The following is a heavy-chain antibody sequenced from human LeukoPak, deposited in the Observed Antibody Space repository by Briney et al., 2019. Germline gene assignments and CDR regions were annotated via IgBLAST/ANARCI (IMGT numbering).Heavy chain of an antibody. V-gene: IGHV4-31*03. CDR1: GGSISSGAYY. D-gene: IGHD3-22*01. CDR2: IYYSGST. J-gene: IGHJ4*02. Sequence: SQTLSLTCTVSGGSISSGAYYWSWIRQYPGKGLEWIGYIYYSGSTYYNPSLKSRVTISVDTTKNQFSLKLSSVTAADTAVYYCARAQHCDSSGKFDYWGQGTLVTVSS. CDR3: ARAQHCDSSGKFDY.